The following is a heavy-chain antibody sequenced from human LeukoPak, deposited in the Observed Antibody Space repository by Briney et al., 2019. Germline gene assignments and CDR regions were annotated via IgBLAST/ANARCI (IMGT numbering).Heavy chain of an antibody. D-gene: IGHD3-16*01. CDR1: GGSISSGDYY. CDR3: ARTAGWSYGFDY. Sequence: SETLSLPCTVSGGSISSGDYYWTWIRQHPGKGLEWIGYIYNSGTTYYNPSLESRVTISGDTSKNQFSLKLSSVTAADTAVYYCARTAGWSYGFDYWGQGTLVTVSS. J-gene: IGHJ4*02. V-gene: IGHV4-31*03. CDR2: IYNSGTT.